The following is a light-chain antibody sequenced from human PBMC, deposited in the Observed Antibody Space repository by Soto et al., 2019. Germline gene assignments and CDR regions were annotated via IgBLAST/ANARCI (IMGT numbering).Light chain of an antibody. CDR3: QHRSNWPLT. V-gene: IGKV3-11*01. J-gene: IGKJ4*01. CDR2: DAS. CDR1: QSVSSY. Sequence: EIVLTQSPATLSLSPGERATLSCRASQSVSSYLAWYQQRPGQAPRLLSYDASNRAPGIPARFSGSGSGTDFTLTISSLEPEDFAVYYCQHRSNWPLTFGGGTRVEIK.